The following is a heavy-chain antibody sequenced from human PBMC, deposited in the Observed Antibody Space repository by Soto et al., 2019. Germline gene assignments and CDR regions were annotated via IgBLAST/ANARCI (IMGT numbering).Heavy chain of an antibody. CDR1: GFTFSSYG. CDR2: IWYDGSNK. J-gene: IGHJ4*02. V-gene: IGHV3-33*01. Sequence: QVQLVESGGGVVQPGRSLRLSCAASGFTFSSYGMHWVRQAPGKGLEWVAVIWYDGSNKYYADSVKGRFTISRDNSKNTLYLQMNSLRAEVTAVYYCARDVAVAGLDYWGQGTLVTVSS. D-gene: IGHD6-19*01. CDR3: ARDVAVAGLDY.